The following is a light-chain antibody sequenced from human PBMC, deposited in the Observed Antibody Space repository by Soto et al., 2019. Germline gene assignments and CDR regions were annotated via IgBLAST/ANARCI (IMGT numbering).Light chain of an antibody. CDR2: EVS. J-gene: IGLJ1*01. Sequence: QSVLTQPASVSGSPGQSITISCTGTSSDVGGYNYVSWYQQHPGKAPKLMIYEVSNRPSGVSNRFSGSKSGNTASLTISGLQAEDEADYYCSSYTSSSTPHYVFGTGTKLTAL. V-gene: IGLV2-14*01. CDR1: SSDVGGYNY. CDR3: SSYTSSSTPHYV.